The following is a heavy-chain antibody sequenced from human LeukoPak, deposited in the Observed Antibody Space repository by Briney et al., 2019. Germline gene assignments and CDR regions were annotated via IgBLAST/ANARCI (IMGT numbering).Heavy chain of an antibody. CDR2: ISSSRSNI. D-gene: IGHD5-18*01. V-gene: IGHV3-21*05. CDR3: ACDGEFYIYGSNWFDP. J-gene: IGHJ5*02. CDR1: GVTFSTYW. Sequence: PGGSLTLSCAASGVTFSTYWMSWVRQPPGKGLEWVGYISSSRSNIYYADPVKGRYTTFRDNAKNSLYVQISSLRAEDTAVYYCACDGEFYIYGSNWFDPWGQGTLVTVSS.